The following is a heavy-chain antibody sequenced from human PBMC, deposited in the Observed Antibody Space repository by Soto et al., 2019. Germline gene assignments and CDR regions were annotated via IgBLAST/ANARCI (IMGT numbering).Heavy chain of an antibody. CDR1: VFTLSHAC. D-gene: IGHD2-21*02. V-gene: IGHV3-15*01. J-gene: IGHJ6*04. CDR2: INSESDSGAA. CDR3: APPLPGVTQAGRDHFYYHGMDF. Sequence: PGGSLRLSFSPPVFTLSHACMSWVRHAPLQLLERVGLINSESDSGAADTASPVKGRFAISRDDSKNTLYLHMTSLKTEDTGVYYCAPPLPGVTQAGRDHFYYHGMDFWAKAITLTTS.